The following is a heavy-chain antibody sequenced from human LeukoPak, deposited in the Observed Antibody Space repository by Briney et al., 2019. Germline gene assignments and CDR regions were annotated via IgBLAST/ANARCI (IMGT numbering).Heavy chain of an antibody. CDR2: ISWDGGST. CDR1: GFTFDDYA. Sequence: GGSLRLSCAASGFTFDDYAMHWVRQAPGKGLEWVSLISWDGGSTYYADSVKGRFTISRDNSKNSLYLQMNSLRAEDTAVYYCARVGGSYWGWFDPWGQGTLVTVSS. D-gene: IGHD1-26*01. CDR3: ARVGGSYWGWFDP. J-gene: IGHJ5*02. V-gene: IGHV3-43D*03.